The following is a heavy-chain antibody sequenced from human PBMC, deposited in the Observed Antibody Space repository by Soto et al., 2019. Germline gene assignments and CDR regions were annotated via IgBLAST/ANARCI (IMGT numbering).Heavy chain of an antibody. D-gene: IGHD1-26*01. CDR3: AKDPKWELGAPGDAFEI. J-gene: IGHJ3*02. CDR1: GFTFSSYA. V-gene: IGHV3-23*01. CDR2: ISGSGGST. Sequence: GGSLRLSCAASGFTFSSYAMSWVRQAPGKGLEWVSAISGSGGSTYYADSVKGRFTISRDNSKNTLYLQMNSLRAEDTAVYYCAKDPKWELGAPGDAFEIWGQGTMVTVSS.